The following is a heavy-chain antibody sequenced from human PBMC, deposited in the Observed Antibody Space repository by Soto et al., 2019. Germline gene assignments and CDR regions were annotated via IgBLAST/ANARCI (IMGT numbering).Heavy chain of an antibody. CDR3: ASILGIRTEVYFDY. CDR2: IYYSGST. V-gene: IGHV4-39*01. D-gene: IGHD7-27*01. Sequence: SETLSLTCTVSGGSISSSSYYWGWIRQPPGKGLEWIGSIYYSGSTYYNPSLKSRVTISIDTSKNQFSLKLSSVTAADTAVYYCASILGIRTEVYFDYWGQGTLVTVSS. J-gene: IGHJ4*02. CDR1: GGSISSSSYY.